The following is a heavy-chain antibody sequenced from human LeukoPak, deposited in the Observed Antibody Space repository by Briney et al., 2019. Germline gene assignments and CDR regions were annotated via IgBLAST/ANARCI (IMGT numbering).Heavy chain of an antibody. CDR1: GFTFSSYW. CDR2: INSDGSST. CDR3: ARDDVPAAPLKFDP. J-gene: IGHJ5*02. V-gene: IGHV3-74*01. D-gene: IGHD2-2*01. Sequence: GGSLRLSCAASGFTFSSYWMHWVRQPPGKGLVWVSRINSDGSSTSYADSVKGRFTIPRDNAKNTLYLQMNSLRAEDTAVYYCARDDVPAAPLKFDPWGQGTLVTVSS.